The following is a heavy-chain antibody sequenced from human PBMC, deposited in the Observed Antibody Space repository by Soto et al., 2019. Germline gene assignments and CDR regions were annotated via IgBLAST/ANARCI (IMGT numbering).Heavy chain of an antibody. CDR1: GGSISSGGYY. CDR2: IYYSGST. Sequence: PSETLSLTCTVSGGSISSGGYYWSWIRQHPGKGLEWIGYIYYSGSTYYNPSLKSRVTISVDTSKNQFSLKLSSVTAADTAVYYCASSPTIFGGPAPDAFEIWGQGTMVTVSS. CDR3: ASSPTIFGGPAPDAFEI. V-gene: IGHV4-31*03. J-gene: IGHJ3*02. D-gene: IGHD3-3*01.